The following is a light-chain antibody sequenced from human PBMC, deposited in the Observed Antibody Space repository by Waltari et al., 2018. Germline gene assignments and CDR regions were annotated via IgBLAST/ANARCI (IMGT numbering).Light chain of an antibody. J-gene: IGKJ1*01. CDR3: LQDYNYPRT. V-gene: IGKV1-6*01. Sequence: AIQMTQSPSSLSASVGDRVTITCRASQGTRNDLGWYQQKPGKAPKVLIYGASSLHSGFPARFSGSGSGTDFTLTISRLQPEDFAAYYCLQDYNYPRTFGQGTKVEIK. CDR1: QGTRND. CDR2: GAS.